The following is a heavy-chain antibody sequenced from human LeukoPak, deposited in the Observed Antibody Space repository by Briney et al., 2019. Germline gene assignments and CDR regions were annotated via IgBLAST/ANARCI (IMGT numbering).Heavy chain of an antibody. Sequence: SETLSLTCTVSGGSISSSSYYWGWLRQPPGKGLEWIGNIYYSGRTYYNPSLKSRVTISVDTSKNQFSLKLSSVTAADTAVYYCARGEGITMIVDYYFDYWGQGTLVTVSS. D-gene: IGHD3-22*01. CDR2: IYYSGRT. CDR1: GGSISSSSYY. CDR3: ARGEGITMIVDYYFDY. V-gene: IGHV4-39*07. J-gene: IGHJ4*02.